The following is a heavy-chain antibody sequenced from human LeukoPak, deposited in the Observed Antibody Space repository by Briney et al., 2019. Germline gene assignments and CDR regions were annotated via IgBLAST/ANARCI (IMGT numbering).Heavy chain of an antibody. Sequence: PSETLSLTCSVSGGSMYSYYWSWIRQSAGKGLEWIGRIYTSGGTNYNPSLASRVTMSLDMSQRQFSLKLTSLTAADTAVYYCARGPDYVSHMDVWGKGTTVTVSS. J-gene: IGHJ6*03. CDR1: GGSMYSYY. D-gene: IGHD3-16*01. CDR3: ARGPDYVSHMDV. CDR2: IYTSGGT. V-gene: IGHV4-4*07.